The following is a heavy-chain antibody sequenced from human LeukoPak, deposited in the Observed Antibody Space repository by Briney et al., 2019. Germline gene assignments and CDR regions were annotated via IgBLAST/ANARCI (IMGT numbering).Heavy chain of an antibody. Sequence: GGSLRLSCAASGFTFSNAWMSWVRQAPGKGLEWVGRIKSRTDGGTTDYAAPVKGRFTISRDDSKNTLYLQMNSLKTEDTAVYYCTTPSPDYGDYRYWGQGTLVTVSS. CDR1: GFTFSNAW. J-gene: IGHJ4*02. D-gene: IGHD4-17*01. CDR2: IKSRTDGGTT. V-gene: IGHV3-15*01. CDR3: TTPSPDYGDYRY.